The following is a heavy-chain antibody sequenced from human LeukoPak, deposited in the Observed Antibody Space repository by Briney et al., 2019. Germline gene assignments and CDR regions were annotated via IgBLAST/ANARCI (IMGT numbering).Heavy chain of an antibody. J-gene: IGHJ3*02. CDR2: ISAYNGNT. CDR3: ARDLYMSDDSSGYFIDAFDI. V-gene: IGHV1-18*01. Sequence: ALVKVSCKASGYTFTSYGISWVRQAPGQGLEWMGWISAYNGNTHYAQKLQGRVTMTTDTSTSTAYMELRSLRSDDTAVYYCARDLYMSDDSSGYFIDAFDIWGQGTMVTVSS. D-gene: IGHD3-22*01. CDR1: GYTFTSYG.